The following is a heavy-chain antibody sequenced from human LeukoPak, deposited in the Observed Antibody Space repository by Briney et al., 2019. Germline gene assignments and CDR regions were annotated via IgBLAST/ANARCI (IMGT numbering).Heavy chain of an antibody. J-gene: IGHJ3*02. CDR1: GGSISSYY. D-gene: IGHD2-21*02. V-gene: IGHV4-59*01. CDR2: IYYSGST. CDR3: ARGALAYRGGDCSEVFFVSSWNDPFDI. Sequence: SETLSLTCTVSGGSISSYYWSWIRQPPGKGLEWIGYIYYSGSTNYNPSLKSRVTISVDTSKNQFSLKLSSVTAADTAVYYCARGALAYRGGDCSEVFFVSSWNDPFDIWGQGTMVTVSS.